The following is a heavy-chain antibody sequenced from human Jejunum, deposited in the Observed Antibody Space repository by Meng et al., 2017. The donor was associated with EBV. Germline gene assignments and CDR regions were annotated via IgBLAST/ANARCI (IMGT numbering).Heavy chain of an antibody. CDR3: ARVAFSYTTRSLDS. Sequence: QVQRQQWGAGRLKPSEPLSLTRAVYGGPFSDYYWTWIRQPPGKGLEWIGEINHGGGAIYNPSLKSRVTISVDTSKNQFSLKLSSVTAADTAVYYCARVAFSYTTRSLDSWGQGTLVTVSS. V-gene: IGHV4-34*01. CDR1: GGPFSDYY. CDR2: INHGGGA. D-gene: IGHD3-16*02. J-gene: IGHJ4*02.